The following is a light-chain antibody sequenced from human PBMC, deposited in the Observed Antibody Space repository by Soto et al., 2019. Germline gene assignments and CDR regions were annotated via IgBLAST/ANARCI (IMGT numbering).Light chain of an antibody. CDR1: SANIGAGYD. Sequence: QSVLTQPPSVSGAPGQRVTISCTGSSANIGAGYDVHWYQQHPGTAPRLLIYGATHRPSGVPERFSGSRSGSSASLTITGLQTEDESFYNCQSFDSGLSGALFGGGTKVTVL. CDR3: QSFDSGLSGAL. J-gene: IGLJ2*01. CDR2: GAT. V-gene: IGLV1-40*01.